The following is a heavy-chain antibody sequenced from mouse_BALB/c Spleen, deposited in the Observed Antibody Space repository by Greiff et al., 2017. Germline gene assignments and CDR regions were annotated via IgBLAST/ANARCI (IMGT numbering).Heavy chain of an antibody. V-gene: IGHV5-17*02. CDR3: ARAGVWYYYGMDY. CDR1: GFTFSSFG. Sequence: EVKLVESGGGLVQPGGSRKLSCAASGFTFSSFGMHWVRQAPGKGLEWVAYISSGSSTTYYADTVKGRFTISGDNPTNTLFLQLTSLRSEDTAMYYCARAGVWYYYGMDYWGQGTSVTVSA. D-gene: IGHD2-10*02. CDR2: ISSGSSTT. J-gene: IGHJ4*01.